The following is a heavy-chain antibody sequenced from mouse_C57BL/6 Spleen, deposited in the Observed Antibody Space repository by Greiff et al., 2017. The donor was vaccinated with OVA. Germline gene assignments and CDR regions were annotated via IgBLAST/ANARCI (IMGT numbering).Heavy chain of an antibody. D-gene: IGHD2-12*01. V-gene: IGHV1-69*01. CDR3: ARSGYSEAWFAY. J-gene: IGHJ3*01. Sequence: QVQLQQPGAELVMPGASVKLSCKASGYTFTSYWMHWVKQRPGQGLEWIGEIDPSDSYTNYNQKFKGKSTLTVDKSSSTAYMQLSSLTSEDSAVYYCARSGYSEAWFAYWGQGTLVTVSA. CDR1: GYTFTSYW. CDR2: IDPSDSYT.